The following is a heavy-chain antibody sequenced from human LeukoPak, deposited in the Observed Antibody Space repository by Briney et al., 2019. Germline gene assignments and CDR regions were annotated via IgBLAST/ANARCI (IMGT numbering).Heavy chain of an antibody. Sequence: GGFLRLSCAAPGFTFSTCGMNWVRQAPGKGLEWVSYISSSGSYKYYADSVKGRFTVSRDNAKNSLYLQMNSLRAEDTAVYYCARDYDILTGYSRFDYWGQGTLVTVSS. D-gene: IGHD3-9*01. CDR2: ISSSGSYK. CDR3: ARDYDILTGYSRFDY. J-gene: IGHJ4*02. V-gene: IGHV3-21*05. CDR1: GFTFSTCG.